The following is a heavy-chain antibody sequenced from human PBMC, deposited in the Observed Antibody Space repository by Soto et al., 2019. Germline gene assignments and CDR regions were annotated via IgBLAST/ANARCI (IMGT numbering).Heavy chain of an antibody. D-gene: IGHD3-3*01. CDR2: ITAENGNT. CDR3: ARVVLEWLPTSGFDY. CDR1: GYSFTSYG. V-gene: IGHV1-18*04. J-gene: IGHJ4*02. Sequence: GPSVKVSCKASGYSFTSYGITWVRQAPGQGPEWLGWITAENGNTNYAQKFQGRGTMTTDTSTNTAYMELRGLRSDDTAVYYCARVVLEWLPTSGFDYWGQGTLVTVSS.